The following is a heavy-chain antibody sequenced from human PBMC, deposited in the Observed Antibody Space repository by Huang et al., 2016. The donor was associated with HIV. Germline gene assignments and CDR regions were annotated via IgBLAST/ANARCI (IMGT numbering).Heavy chain of an antibody. J-gene: IGHJ4*02. D-gene: IGHD6-6*01. CDR1: GSGFSSYW. CDR2: IIPDESDT. Sequence: VQLVQSGAEVKKPGESLKISCKGSGSGFSSYWIAWVRQMPGTGLEGRGIIIPDESDTAYSPSFEGQVTISADRPIGTAYLQWSSLKASDTAMYYCARRFSSSSGYFDYWGQGSLVTVSS. CDR3: ARRFSSSSGYFDY. V-gene: IGHV5-51*01.